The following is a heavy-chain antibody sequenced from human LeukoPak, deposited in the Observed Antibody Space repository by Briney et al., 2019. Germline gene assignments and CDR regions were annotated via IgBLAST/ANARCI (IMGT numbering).Heavy chain of an antibody. V-gene: IGHV3-30*02. Sequence: GGSLRLSCAASGFTFSSYGMHWVRQAPGKGLEWVAFIRYDGSNKYYADSVKGRFTISRDNSKNTLYLQMNSLRAEDTAVYYCARDSYGDYRLVLYYYYMDVWGKGTTVTVSS. J-gene: IGHJ6*03. CDR1: GFTFSSYG. D-gene: IGHD4-17*01. CDR2: IRYDGSNK. CDR3: ARDSYGDYRLVLYYYYMDV.